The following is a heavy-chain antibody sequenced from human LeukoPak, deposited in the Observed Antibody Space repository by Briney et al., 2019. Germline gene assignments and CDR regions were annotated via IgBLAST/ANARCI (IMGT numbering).Heavy chain of an antibody. CDR2: INPNSGGT. J-gene: IGHJ6*04. D-gene: IGHD3-10*01. V-gene: IGHV1-2*04. CDR3: ARGSMVRGPRIMDV. CDR1: GYTFTGYY. Sequence: ASVKVSCKASGYTFTGYYMHWVRQAPGQGLVWMGWINPNSGGTNYAQKFQGWVTMTRDTSISTAYMELSRLRSDDTAVYYCARGSMVRGPRIMDVWGKGTTVTVSS.